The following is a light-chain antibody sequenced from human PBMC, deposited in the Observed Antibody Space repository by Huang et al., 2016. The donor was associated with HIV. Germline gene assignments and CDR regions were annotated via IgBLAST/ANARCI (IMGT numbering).Light chain of an antibody. CDR3: QQSYSSPYT. CDR2: DAS. CDR1: QSMCYS. V-gene: IGKV1-39*01. Sequence: DIQMTQSPSSLSDSVGVRVTVTCRASQSMCYSLNWYQKSPGKAPKLLIYDASRLQSGVPSRFSGSGSGTVFTLIISSLQPEDFVTYYCQQSYSSPYTFGQGTKLEIE. J-gene: IGKJ2*01.